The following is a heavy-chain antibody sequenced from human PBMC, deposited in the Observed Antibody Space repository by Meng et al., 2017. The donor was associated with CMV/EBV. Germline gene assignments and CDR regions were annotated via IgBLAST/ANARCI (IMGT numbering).Heavy chain of an antibody. CDR2: IYYSGST. V-gene: IGHV4-61*01. CDR1: GGSVSSGSYY. D-gene: IGHD5/OR15-5a*01. J-gene: IGHJ3*02. Sequence: SETLSLTCTVSGGSVSSGSYYWSWIRQPPGKGLEWIGYIYYSGSTNYNPSLKSRVTISVDTSKNQFSLKLSSVTAADTAVYYCATGSTASSPQDAFDIWGQGTMVTVSS. CDR3: ATGSTASSPQDAFDI.